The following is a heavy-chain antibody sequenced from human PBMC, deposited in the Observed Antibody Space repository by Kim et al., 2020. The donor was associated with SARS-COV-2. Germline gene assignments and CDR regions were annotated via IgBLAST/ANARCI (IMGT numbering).Heavy chain of an antibody. V-gene: IGHV1-8*01. CDR2: MNPNSGNT. CDR3: ARGPRGDYALPLDY. J-gene: IGHJ4*02. Sequence: ASVKVSCKASGYTFTSYDINWVRQATGQGLEWMGWMNPNSGNTGYAQKFQGRVTMTRNTSISTAYMELSSLRSEDTAVYYCARGPRGDYALPLDYWGQGTLVTVSS. CDR1: GYTFTSYD. D-gene: IGHD4-17*01.